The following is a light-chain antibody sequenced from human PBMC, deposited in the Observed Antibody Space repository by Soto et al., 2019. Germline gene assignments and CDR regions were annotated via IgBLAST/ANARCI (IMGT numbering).Light chain of an antibody. J-gene: IGKJ5*01. CDR1: QSVASN. V-gene: IGKV3-15*01. Sequence: EIVMTQSPASLSVSPGDGATLSCRASQSVASNVAWYQQKPGQGPRLLIHGASTRAVGVPARFSGSGSGTDFTLTISSLQSEDFAVYYCQQYGSSPITFGQGTRLEIK. CDR2: GAS. CDR3: QQYGSSPIT.